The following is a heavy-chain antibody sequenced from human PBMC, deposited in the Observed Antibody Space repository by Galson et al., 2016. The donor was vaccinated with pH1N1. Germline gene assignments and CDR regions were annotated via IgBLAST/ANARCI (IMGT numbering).Heavy chain of an antibody. V-gene: IGHV1-18*01. CDR1: GYTFSNYG. CDR3: ARDAGYWTV. D-gene: IGHD2-8*02. Sequence: SVKVSCKASGYTFSNYGIICVRQAPGQGVEWMGWISGYNGDTTYAQKFKGRVTMTTDTTTNTAYMDLRRLRSDDTAVYDCARDAGYWTVWGQGTLVTVSS. CDR2: ISGYNGDT. J-gene: IGHJ4*02.